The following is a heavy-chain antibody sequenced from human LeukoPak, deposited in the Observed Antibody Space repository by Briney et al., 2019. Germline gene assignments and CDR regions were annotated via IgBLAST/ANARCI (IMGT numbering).Heavy chain of an antibody. CDR1: GFTFSKYW. D-gene: IGHD5-24*01. CDR2: INQDGSEK. J-gene: IGHJ6*02. Sequence: PGGSLRLSCAASGFTFSKYWMTWVRQAPGKGLEWVANINQDGSEKFYVDSAKGRFTISRDNAKNSLYLQMNSLRAEDTAVYYCARDQRRHDAWGQGTTVTVSS. CDR3: ARDQRRHDA. V-gene: IGHV3-7*01.